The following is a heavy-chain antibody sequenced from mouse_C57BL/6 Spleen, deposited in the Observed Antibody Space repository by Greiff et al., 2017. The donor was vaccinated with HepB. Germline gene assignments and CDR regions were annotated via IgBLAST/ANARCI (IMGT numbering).Heavy chain of an antibody. D-gene: IGHD1-1*01. J-gene: IGHJ3*01. Sequence: EVQLVESGGGLVKPGGSLKLSCAASGFTFSDYGMHWVRQAPEKGLEWVAYISSGSSTIYYAATVKGRFPISRDNAKNTLFLQMTSLRSEDTGMYYGARRGTVVEGWLAYWGQGTLVTVSA. CDR3: ARRGTVVEGWLAY. CDR2: ISSGSSTI. CDR1: GFTFSDYG. V-gene: IGHV5-17*01.